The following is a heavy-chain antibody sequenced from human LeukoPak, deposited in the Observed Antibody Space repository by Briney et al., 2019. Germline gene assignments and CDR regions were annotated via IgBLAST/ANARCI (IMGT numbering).Heavy chain of an antibody. CDR3: ARDWTYYDNRPAAFDI. J-gene: IGHJ3*02. V-gene: IGHV3-48*01. Sequence: QPGGSLRLSCAASGFTVSSNFMNWVRQAPGKGLEWISYISGGSSTIYYADSVKGRFTISRDNPKNSLYLQMNNMRAEDTAVYFCARDWTYYDNRPAAFDIWGQGTMVTVSS. D-gene: IGHD3-22*01. CDR1: GFTVSSNF. CDR2: ISGGSSTI.